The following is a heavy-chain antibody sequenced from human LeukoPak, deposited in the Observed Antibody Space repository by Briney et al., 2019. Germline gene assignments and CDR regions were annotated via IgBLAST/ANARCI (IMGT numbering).Heavy chain of an antibody. D-gene: IGHD6-19*01. CDR1: GGTFTSYG. CDR2: ISAYNGNT. Sequence: ASVKVSCKASGGTFTSYGISWVRQAPGQGLEWMGWISAYNGNTNYAQKLQGRVTMTTDTSTSTAYMELRSLRSDDTAVYYCARDFRYSSRIRNWFDPWGQGTLVTVSS. V-gene: IGHV1-18*01. CDR3: ARDFRYSSRIRNWFDP. J-gene: IGHJ5*02.